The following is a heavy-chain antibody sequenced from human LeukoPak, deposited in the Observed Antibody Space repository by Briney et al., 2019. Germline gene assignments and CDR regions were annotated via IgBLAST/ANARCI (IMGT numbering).Heavy chain of an antibody. CDR2: INPNRGNT. CDR3: ARVGCSSTSCYPNYYYYYMDV. J-gene: IGHJ6*03. CDR1: GYTFTGYY. Sequence: ASVKVSCKASGYTFTGYYMHWVRQAPGQGLEWMGRINPNRGNTNYAQKLQGRVTMTTDTSTSTAYMELRSLRSDDTAVYYCARVGCSSTSCYPNYYYYYMDVWGKGTTVTVSS. D-gene: IGHD2-2*01. V-gene: IGHV1-2*06.